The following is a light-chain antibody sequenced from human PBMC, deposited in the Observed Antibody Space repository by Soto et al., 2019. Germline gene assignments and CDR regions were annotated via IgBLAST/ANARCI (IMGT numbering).Light chain of an antibody. V-gene: IGLV2-14*01. CDR3: TSYTGSSTLGV. Sequence: QSVLNQPASVSGSPGQSITISCTGTSSDVGGSDYVSWYQHHPHRAPKLLIYAVTDRPSGVSSRFSGSKSGNTASLTISGLQAEDEADYYCTSYTGSSTLGVFGGGTKVTVL. CDR2: AVT. CDR1: SSDVGGSDY. J-gene: IGLJ2*01.